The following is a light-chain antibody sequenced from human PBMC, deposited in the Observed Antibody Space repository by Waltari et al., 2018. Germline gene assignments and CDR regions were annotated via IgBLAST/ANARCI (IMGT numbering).Light chain of an antibody. J-gene: IGKJ1*01. V-gene: IGKV3-20*01. Sequence: ELVLTQSPGTLSLSPGERATLSCRASQSVTRHLSWHQQTPGQSPRLLIYGASNRATGIPDMFSGSGSGTDFSLTISRLEPEDFAVYYCQHYLRLPATFGQGTKVEIK. CDR2: GAS. CDR1: QSVTRH. CDR3: QHYLRLPAT.